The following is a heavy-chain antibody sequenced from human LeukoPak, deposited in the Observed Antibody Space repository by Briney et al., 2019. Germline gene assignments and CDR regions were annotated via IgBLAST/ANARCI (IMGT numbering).Heavy chain of an antibody. J-gene: IGHJ4*02. D-gene: IGHD3-3*02. CDR3: VRAPDCVISSCSKYYFDY. V-gene: IGHV1-8*01. Sequence: ASVKVSCKASGYTFTSYDINWVRQATGQGLEWMGWMNPNSGNTGYAQRFQGRVTMTRNTSITTAYMELSSLRSEDTAVYYCVRAPDCVISSCSKYYFDYWGQGTLVTVSS. CDR1: GYTFTSYD. CDR2: MNPNSGNT.